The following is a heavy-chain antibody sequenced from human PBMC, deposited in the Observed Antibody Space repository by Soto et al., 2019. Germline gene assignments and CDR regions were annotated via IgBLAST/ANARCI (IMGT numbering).Heavy chain of an antibody. CDR3: AKDQGPYYYDSSGPDY. D-gene: IGHD3-22*01. CDR2: ISYDGSNK. CDR1: GFTFSSYG. Sequence: QVQLVESGGGVVQPGRSLRLSCAASGFTFSSYGMHWVRQAPGKGLEWVAVISYDGSNKYYADSVKGRFTISRDNSKNTLYLQMNSLRAEDTAVYYCAKDQGPYYYDSSGPDYWGQGTLVTVSS. J-gene: IGHJ4*02. V-gene: IGHV3-30*18.